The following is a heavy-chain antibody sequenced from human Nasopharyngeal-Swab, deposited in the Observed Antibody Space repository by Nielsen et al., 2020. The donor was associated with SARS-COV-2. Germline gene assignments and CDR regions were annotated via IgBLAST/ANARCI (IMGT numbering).Heavy chain of an antibody. J-gene: IGHJ4*02. Sequence: WIRQSPSRGLEWLGRTYYRSKWYSDYVLSVKSRMTINPDTSKNQFSLQLNSVTPEDTAVYYCVRGYRNGLGVWGQGTLVTVSS. D-gene: IGHD6-19*01. CDR2: TYYRSKWYS. V-gene: IGHV6-1*01. CDR3: VRGYRNGLGV.